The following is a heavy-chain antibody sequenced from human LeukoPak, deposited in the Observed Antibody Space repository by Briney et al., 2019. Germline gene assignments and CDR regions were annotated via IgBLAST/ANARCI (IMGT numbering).Heavy chain of an antibody. CDR2: IYYSGST. D-gene: IGHD2-21*01. Sequence: PSETVSLMCTVSGGSISSGDYYWGWIRQPPGKGLEWIANIYYSGSTFYNPSLKSRVTISEDTSTNQFSLGLNSVTAADTALYYCVRVGFPYGTIPWGQGALVTVSS. J-gene: IGHJ4*02. CDR3: VRVGFPYGTIP. CDR1: GGSISSGDYY. V-gene: IGHV4-39*01.